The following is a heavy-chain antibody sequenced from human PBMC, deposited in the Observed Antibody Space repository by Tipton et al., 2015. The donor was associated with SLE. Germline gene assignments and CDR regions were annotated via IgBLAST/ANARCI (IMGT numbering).Heavy chain of an antibody. CDR2: IRYDGSNK. CDR3: ARAYYYGMDV. V-gene: IGHV3-30*02. Sequence: SLRLSCAASGFTFSSYGMHWVRQAPGKGLEWVAFIRYDGSNKYYADSVKGRFTISRDNAWNTLYLQMDSLSAEDTAVYYCARAYYYGMDVWGQGTTVTVSS. CDR1: GFTFSSYG. J-gene: IGHJ6*02.